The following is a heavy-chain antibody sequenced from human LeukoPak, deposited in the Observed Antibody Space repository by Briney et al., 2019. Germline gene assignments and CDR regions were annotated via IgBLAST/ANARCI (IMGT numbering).Heavy chain of an antibody. D-gene: IGHD3-22*01. CDR2: ISYDGSNK. J-gene: IGHJ6*02. CDR3: ARGGLVYYYDSSGYRRSYYYGMDV. Sequence: GRSLRLSCAASGFTFSSYGMHWVRQAPCKGLEWVAVISYDGSNKYYADSVKGRFTISRDNSKNTLYLQMNSLRAEDTAVYYCARGGLVYYYDSSGYRRSYYYGMDVWGQGTTVTVSS. CDR1: GFTFSSYG. V-gene: IGHV3-30*03.